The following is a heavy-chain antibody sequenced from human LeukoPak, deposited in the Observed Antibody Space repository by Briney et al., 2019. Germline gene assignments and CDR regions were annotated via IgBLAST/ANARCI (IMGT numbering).Heavy chain of an antibody. CDR2: IKSKTDGGTT. D-gene: IGHD6-6*01. Sequence: GGSLRLSCAASGFTFSNAWMSWVRQAPGKGLEWVGRIKSKTDGGTTDYAAPVKGRFTISRDDSKNTLYLQVNSLKTEDTAVYYCTSLQLVNPFDYWGQGTLVTVSS. J-gene: IGHJ4*02. V-gene: IGHV3-15*01. CDR3: TSLQLVNPFDY. CDR1: GFTFSNAW.